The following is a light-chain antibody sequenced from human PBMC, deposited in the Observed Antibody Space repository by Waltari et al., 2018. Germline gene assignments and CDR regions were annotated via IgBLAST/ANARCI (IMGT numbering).Light chain of an antibody. Sequence: EIVLTQSPATLSLSPGERATLSCRASQSVGTYLVWYQQKPGQTPRLVLYDASNRATGIPARFSGSESGTDFTLTISSLEPEDFAVYYCHQRSNWPITFGQGTRLEIK. CDR3: HQRSNWPIT. J-gene: IGKJ5*01. CDR2: DAS. CDR1: QSVGTY. V-gene: IGKV3-11*01.